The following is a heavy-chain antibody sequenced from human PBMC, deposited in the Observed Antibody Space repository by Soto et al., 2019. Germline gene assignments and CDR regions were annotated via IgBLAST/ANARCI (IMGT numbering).Heavy chain of an antibody. J-gene: IGHJ6*02. CDR1: GGSISSSNSI. Sequence: SETLSLTCAVSGGSISSSNSIWGWIRQPPGKGLEWIGNIYYSGGTYYHPSLKSRVTISLDTSKNQFSLRLNSVTAADTAVCYCVRQYLGPRQKLANKYFYYGLDVWGQGTTVTVSS. CDR3: VRQYLGPRQKLANKYFYYGLDV. V-gene: IGHV4-39*01. D-gene: IGHD6-6*01. CDR2: IYYSGGT.